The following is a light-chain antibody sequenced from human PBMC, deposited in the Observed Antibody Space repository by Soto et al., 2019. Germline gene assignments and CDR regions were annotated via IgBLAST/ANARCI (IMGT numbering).Light chain of an antibody. CDR2: GAS. CDR3: QQYGSSGT. CDR1: QSVSNNY. Sequence: IVLTQSPGTLSLSPGERVTLYCRASQSVSNNYLAWYQQKPGQAPRLLIYGASNRATGLPDMFSGSGSGTYFTPTISRLDPEDVAVYYCQQYGSSGTFGQGTKVDIK. V-gene: IGKV3-20*01. J-gene: IGKJ1*01.